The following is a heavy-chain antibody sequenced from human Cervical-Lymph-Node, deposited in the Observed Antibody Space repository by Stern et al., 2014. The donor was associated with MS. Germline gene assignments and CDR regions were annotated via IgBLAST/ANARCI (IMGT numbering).Heavy chain of an antibody. CDR1: GYTFTGYY. CDR3: ARPAELLWFGDRIDVWAIDY. CDR2: INPNSGGT. J-gene: IGHJ4*02. V-gene: IGHV1-2*06. D-gene: IGHD3-10*01. Sequence: VQLVQSGAEVKKPGASVKVSCKASGYTFTGYYMHWVRQAPGQGLEWMGRINPNSGGTNYAQKFQGRVTMTRDTSISTAYMELSRLRSDDTAVYYCARPAELLWFGDRIDVWAIDYWGQGTLVTVSS.